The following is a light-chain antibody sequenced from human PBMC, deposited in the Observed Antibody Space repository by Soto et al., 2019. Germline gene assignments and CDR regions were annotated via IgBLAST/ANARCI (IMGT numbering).Light chain of an antibody. CDR1: QSVSSSY. CDR3: QQYGSSPET. V-gene: IGKV3-20*01. J-gene: IGKJ1*01. CDR2: DAS. Sequence: EIVLTQSPGTLSLSPGERATLSCRASQSVSSSYLAWYQQKPGQAPRLLIYDASSRATGIPDRFSGSGSGTDCPLTISRLEPEDFAVYYCQQYGSSPETFGQGTKVEIK.